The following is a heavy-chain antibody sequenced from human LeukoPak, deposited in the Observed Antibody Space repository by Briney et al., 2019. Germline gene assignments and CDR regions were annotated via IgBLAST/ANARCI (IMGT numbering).Heavy chain of an antibody. Sequence: GGSLRLSCTASGFTFGDYAMSWFRQAPGKGLEWVGFIRSKAYGGTTEYAASVKGRFTISRDDSKGIASLQMNSLKTEDPAVYYCTRVLAEAGRWFDPWGQGTLVTVSS. CDR2: IRSKAYGGTT. CDR1: GFTFGDYA. J-gene: IGHJ5*02. CDR3: TRVLAEAGRWFDP. V-gene: IGHV3-49*03. D-gene: IGHD6-13*01.